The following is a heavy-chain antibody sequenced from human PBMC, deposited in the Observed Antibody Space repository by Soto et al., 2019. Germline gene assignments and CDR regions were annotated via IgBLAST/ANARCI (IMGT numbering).Heavy chain of an antibody. V-gene: IGHV1-69*01. CDR1: GGTFSSYA. CDR2: IIPIFGTA. Sequence: QVQLVQSGAEVKKPGSSVKVSCKASGGTFSSYAISWVRQAPVQGLEWMGGIIPIFGTANYAQKFQGRVTITADESTSTAYMELSSLRSEDTAVYYCARYCSSTSCPGYYYYYGMDVWGQGTTVTVSS. CDR3: ARYCSSTSCPGYYYYYGMDV. J-gene: IGHJ6*02. D-gene: IGHD2-2*01.